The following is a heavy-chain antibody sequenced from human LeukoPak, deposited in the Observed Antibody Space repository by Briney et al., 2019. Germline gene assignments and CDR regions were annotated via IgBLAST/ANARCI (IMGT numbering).Heavy chain of an antibody. Sequence: VESLKISCQGSGYSFTSYWIGWVRQMPGKGLEWMGLIWPGDSDTRYSPSFQGQVTISADKSTSTAYLQWSSLKASDTAVYYCARTHGFDIWGQGAMVTVSS. CDR1: GYSFTSYW. V-gene: IGHV5-51*01. J-gene: IGHJ3*02. CDR2: IWPGDSDT. CDR3: ARTHGFDI.